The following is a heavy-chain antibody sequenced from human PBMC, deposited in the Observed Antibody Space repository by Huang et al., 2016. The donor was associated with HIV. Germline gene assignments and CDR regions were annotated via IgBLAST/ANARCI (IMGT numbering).Heavy chain of an antibody. CDR2: ISSSSSYI. CDR1: GFTFSSYS. J-gene: IGHJ3*02. CDR3: ARDLRSSGYPPDAFDI. D-gene: IGHD3-22*01. V-gene: IGHV3-21*01. Sequence: EVQLVESGGGLVKPGGSLRLSCAASGFTFSSYSMNWVRQAPGKGLEWVSSISSSSSYIYYADSVKGRFTSSRDNAKNSLYLQMNSLRAEDTAVYYCARDLRSSGYPPDAFDIWGQGTMVTVSS.